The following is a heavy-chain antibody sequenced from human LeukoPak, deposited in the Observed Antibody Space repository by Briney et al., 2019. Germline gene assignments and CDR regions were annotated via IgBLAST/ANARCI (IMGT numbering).Heavy chain of an antibody. CDR1: GFTFSSYS. CDR3: ARSDTSDAFDI. D-gene: IGHD3-16*01. V-gene: IGHV3-21*01. CDR2: ISNSGKYI. Sequence: GGSLRLSCAASGFTFSSYSINWVRQAPGKGLEWVSSISNSGKYIYYADSVKGRFTISRDNAKNSLYLQMNSLRAEDTAVYYCARSDTSDAFDIWGQGTMVTVSS. J-gene: IGHJ3*02.